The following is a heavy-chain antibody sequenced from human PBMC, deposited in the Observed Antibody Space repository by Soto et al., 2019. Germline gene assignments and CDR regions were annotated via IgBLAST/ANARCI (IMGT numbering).Heavy chain of an antibody. CDR2: INANSGGT. J-gene: IGHJ6*02. Sequence: AASVNVSCKASGYTFTGYYMHWVRQAPGRGREWMGWINANSGGTNYAQKFQGRVTMTRDTSISTAYMEMSRLRSDDTAVYYCARDRVRGVNLYYYYGMDVWGQGTTVTVSS. D-gene: IGHD3-10*01. CDR1: GYTFTGYY. CDR3: ARDRVRGVNLYYYYGMDV. V-gene: IGHV1-2*02.